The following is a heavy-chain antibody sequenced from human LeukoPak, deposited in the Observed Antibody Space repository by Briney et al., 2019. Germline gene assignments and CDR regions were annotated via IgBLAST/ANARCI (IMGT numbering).Heavy chain of an antibody. CDR2: ISSRSSYI. V-gene: IGHV3-21*01. CDR3: AKIDDYYKHFDS. D-gene: IGHD2-21*02. J-gene: IGHJ4*02. Sequence: GGSLRLSCTASDFNFNTYTIDWVRQAPGKGLEWVSSISSRSSYIYYADALRDRFSTSRDNAMNSVYLQMDGLRVEDTAVYYCAKIDDYYKHFDSWGQGTLVTVSS. CDR1: DFNFNTYT.